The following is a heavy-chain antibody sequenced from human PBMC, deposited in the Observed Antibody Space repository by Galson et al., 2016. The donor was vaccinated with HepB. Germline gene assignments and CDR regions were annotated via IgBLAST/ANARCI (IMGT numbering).Heavy chain of an antibody. D-gene: IGHD2-15*01. CDR2: INHSGST. Sequence: SETLSLTCGFSGGSFSGYYWTWIRQAPGQGLEWIGEINHSGSTKYNPSLKSRVTISVDTSKGQFSLKLNSVTAADTAVYYCARGQDTGVWGQGTTVTVSS. CDR3: ARGQDTGV. CDR1: GGSFSGYY. J-gene: IGHJ6*02. V-gene: IGHV4-34*01.